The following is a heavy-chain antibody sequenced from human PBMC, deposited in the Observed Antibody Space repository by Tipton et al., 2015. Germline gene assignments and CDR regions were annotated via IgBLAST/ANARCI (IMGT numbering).Heavy chain of an antibody. CDR1: GLTFRSYW. V-gene: IGHV3-48*03. Sequence: GSLRLSCAASGLTFRSYWMSWIRQAPGKGLEWVSYISSSGSTIYYADSVKGRFTISRDNAKNSVYLQMNSLRAEDTAVYYCAREVVTGAFDIWGQGTMVTVSS. CDR3: AREVVTGAFDI. D-gene: IGHD2-21*02. CDR2: ISSSGSTI. J-gene: IGHJ3*02.